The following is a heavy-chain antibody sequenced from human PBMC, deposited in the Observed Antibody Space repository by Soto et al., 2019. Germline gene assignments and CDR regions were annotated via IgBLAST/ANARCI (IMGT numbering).Heavy chain of an antibody. J-gene: IGHJ4*02. V-gene: IGHV3-30-3*01. CDR2: ISYDGSNK. CDR1: GFTFSSYA. Sequence: GGSLRLSCAASGFTFSSYAMHWVRQAPGKGLEWVAVISYDGSNKYYADSVKGRFTISRDNSKNTLYLQMNSLRAEDTAVYYCARGPRRITMIVVVMDYFDYWGQGTLVTVSS. D-gene: IGHD3-22*01. CDR3: ARGPRRITMIVVVMDYFDY.